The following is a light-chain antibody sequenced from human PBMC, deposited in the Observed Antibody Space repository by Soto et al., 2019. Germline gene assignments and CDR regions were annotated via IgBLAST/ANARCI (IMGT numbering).Light chain of an antibody. J-gene: IGKJ1*01. CDR1: QSVSRN. V-gene: IGKV3-15*01. CDR2: GVS. CDR3: QHYYYWPPWT. Sequence: EIVMTQSPATLSVSPGARVTLFCRASQSVSRNLAWHQQKPGQAPRLLIYGVSTRATGVPARFSGSGSGTEFTLTISSLQPEDFAVYYCQHYYYWPPWTFGQGTKVDIK.